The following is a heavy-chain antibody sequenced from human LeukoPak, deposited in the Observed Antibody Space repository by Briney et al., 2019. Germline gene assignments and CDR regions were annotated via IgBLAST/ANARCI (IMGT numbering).Heavy chain of an antibody. V-gene: IGHV4-59*01. D-gene: IGHD4-17*01. CDR1: GGSISSYY. CDR3: ARNYGDYLYYSDY. J-gene: IGHJ4*02. Sequence: PSETLSLTCIVSGGSISSYYWSWIRQPPGKGLEWIGYIYYSGSTNYNPSLKSRVTISVDTSKKQFSLKLNSVTTADTAVYYCARNYGDYLYYSDYWGQGTLVTVSS. CDR2: IYYSGST.